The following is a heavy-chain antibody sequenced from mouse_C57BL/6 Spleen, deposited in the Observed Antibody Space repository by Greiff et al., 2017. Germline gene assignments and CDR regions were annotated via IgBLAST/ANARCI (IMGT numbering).Heavy chain of an antibody. V-gene: IGHV1-26*01. CDR2: INPNNGGT. CDR3: ARREIYYYGSSYWYFDV. CDR1: GYTFTDYY. Sequence: VQLQQSGPELVKPGASVKISCKASGYTFTDYYMNWVKQSHGKSLEWIGDINPNNGGTSYNQKFKGKATLTVDKSSSTAYMELRSLTSEDSAVYYCARREIYYYGSSYWYFDVWGTGTTVTVSS. J-gene: IGHJ1*03. D-gene: IGHD1-1*01.